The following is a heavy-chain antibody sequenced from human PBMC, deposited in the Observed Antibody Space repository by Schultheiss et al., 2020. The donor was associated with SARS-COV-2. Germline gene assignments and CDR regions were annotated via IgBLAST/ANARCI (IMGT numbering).Heavy chain of an antibody. CDR1: GGSISSYY. V-gene: IGHV4-59*08. J-gene: IGHJ2*01. CDR3: ARHQVYDSSGWYFDL. Sequence: SETLSLTCTVSGGSISSYYWSWIRQPPGKGLEWIGYIYYSGSTYYNPSLKSRVTISVDTSKNQFSLKLSSVTAADTAVYYCARHQVYDSSGWYFDLWGRGTLVTVSS. CDR2: IYYSGST. D-gene: IGHD3-22*01.